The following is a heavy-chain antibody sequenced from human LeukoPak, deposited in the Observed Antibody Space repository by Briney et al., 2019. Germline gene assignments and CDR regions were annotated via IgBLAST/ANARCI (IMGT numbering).Heavy chain of an antibody. V-gene: IGHV3-23*01. J-gene: IGHJ4*02. CDR2: ISGSGGST. CDR3: AKDVHRSSWYYYFDY. CDR1: GFTFSTYW. D-gene: IGHD6-13*01. Sequence: GGSPRLSCAASGFTFSTYWMSWVRQASGKGLEWVSAISGSGGSTYYADSVKGRFTISRDNSKNTLYLQMNSLRAEDTAVYYCAKDVHRSSWYYYFDYWGQGTLVTVSS.